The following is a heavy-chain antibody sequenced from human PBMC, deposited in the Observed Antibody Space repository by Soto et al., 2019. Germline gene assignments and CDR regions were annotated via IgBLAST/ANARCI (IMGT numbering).Heavy chain of an antibody. CDR3: ARDLEMVGPSGSYFNYYYYYGMDV. V-gene: IGHV1-3*01. CDR1: GYTFTSYA. CDR2: INAGNGNT. Sequence: GASVKVSCRASGYTFTSYAMHWVRQAPGQRLEWMGWINAGNGNTKYSQKFQGRVTITRDTSASTAYMELSSLRSEDTAVYYCARDLEMVGPSGSYFNYYYYYGMDVWGQGTTVTVSS. J-gene: IGHJ6*02. D-gene: IGHD1-26*01.